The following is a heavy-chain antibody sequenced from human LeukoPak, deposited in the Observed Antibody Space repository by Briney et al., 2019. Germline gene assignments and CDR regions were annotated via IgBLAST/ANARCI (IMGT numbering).Heavy chain of an antibody. CDR1: GYTFTSYG. CDR2: ISAYNGNT. D-gene: IGHD3-22*01. J-gene: IGHJ4*02. V-gene: IGHV1-18*01. CDR3: ARDRMYYYDSSGLSFDY. Sequence: ASVKVSCKASGYTFTSYGISWVRQAPGQGLEWMGWISAYNGNTNYAQKLQGRVTMTTDTSTSTAYMELRSLRSDDTAVYYCARDRMYYYDSSGLSFDYWGQGTLVTVS.